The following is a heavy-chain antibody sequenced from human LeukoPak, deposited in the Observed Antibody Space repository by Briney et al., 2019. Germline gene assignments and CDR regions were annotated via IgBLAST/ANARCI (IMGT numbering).Heavy chain of an antibody. Sequence: ASVKVSCKASGGTFSSYAISWVRQAPGQGLEWMGGIIPIFGTANYPQKFQGRVTITTDESTSTAYMELSSLRSEDTAVYYCARAAIFGVVMGPYYMDVWGKGTTVTVSS. J-gene: IGHJ6*03. CDR2: IIPIFGTA. D-gene: IGHD3-3*01. V-gene: IGHV1-69*05. CDR1: GGTFSSYA. CDR3: ARAAIFGVVMGPYYMDV.